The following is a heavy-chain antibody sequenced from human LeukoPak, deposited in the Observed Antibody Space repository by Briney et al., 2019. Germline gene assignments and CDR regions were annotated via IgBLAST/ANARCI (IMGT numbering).Heavy chain of an antibody. CDR2: IRHKADGYTT. J-gene: IGHJ4*02. CDR1: GFTFSDHY. V-gene: IGHV3-72*01. D-gene: IGHD3-10*01. Sequence: GGSLRLSCAPSGFTFSDHYMDWVRQAPGKGLEWVGRIRHKADGYTTEYAASVKGRFTISRDDSKNSLYLQMNSLKIEDTAVYYCVRVYGWAFDYWGQGALVTVSS. CDR3: VRVYGWAFDY.